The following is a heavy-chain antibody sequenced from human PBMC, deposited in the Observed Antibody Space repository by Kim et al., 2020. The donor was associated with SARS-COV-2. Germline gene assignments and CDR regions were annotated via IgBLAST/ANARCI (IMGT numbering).Heavy chain of an antibody. J-gene: IGHJ6*01. CDR2: MSGDGVNI. CDR3: VKMPDLYVYTDFFYY. Sequence: GGSLRLSCAASGFNFDIYAMNWVRQAPGKGLEWVSGMSGDGVNIFYADSVRGRFTVSRDNSKNSLYLQMNNLRDEDTALYYCVKMPDLYVYTDFFYY. CDR1: GFNFDIYA. V-gene: IGHV3-23*01. D-gene: IGHD2-8*01.